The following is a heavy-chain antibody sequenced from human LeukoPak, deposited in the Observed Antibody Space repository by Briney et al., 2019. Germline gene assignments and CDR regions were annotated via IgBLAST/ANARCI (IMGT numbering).Heavy chain of an antibody. V-gene: IGHV3-33*01. Sequence: GGSLRLSCAASGFTFSSYGMHWVRQAPGKGLEWVAVIWYDGSNKYYADSVRGRFTISRDNSKNTLYLQMNSLRAEDTAVYYCARDLNYYDSSGYLEDWGQGTLVTVSS. CDR2: IWYDGSNK. CDR1: GFTFSSYG. D-gene: IGHD3-22*01. CDR3: ARDLNYYDSSGYLED. J-gene: IGHJ4*02.